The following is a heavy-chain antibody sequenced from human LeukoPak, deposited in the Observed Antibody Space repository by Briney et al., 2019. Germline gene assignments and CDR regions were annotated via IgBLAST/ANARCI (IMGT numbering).Heavy chain of an antibody. CDR2: IRYSGNS. CDR1: GGSISPYY. Sequence: PSETVSLTCTVSGGSISPYYWSWIRQPPGKGLEWIGYIRYSGNSNYNPSLESRVTISIDTSKNQFSLRLSSVTAADTAIYYCARSPIIGGDNYVILYDSWGQGALVTVSS. V-gene: IGHV4-59*08. CDR3: ARSPIIGGDNYVILYDS. D-gene: IGHD5-24*01. J-gene: IGHJ4*02.